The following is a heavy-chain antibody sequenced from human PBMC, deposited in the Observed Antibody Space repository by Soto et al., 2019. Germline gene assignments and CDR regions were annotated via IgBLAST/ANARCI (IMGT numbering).Heavy chain of an antibody. CDR3: ARDRVVATRTVNDY. J-gene: IGHJ4*02. D-gene: IGHD5-12*01. CDR2: INPDSGDT. Sequence: ASVKVSCKASGYTFTGYYLHWVRQAPGQGLEWMGWINPDSGDTNYAQKLQGRVTMTTDTSTSTAYMELRSLRSDDTAVYYCARDRVVATRTVNDYWGQGTPVTVSS. CDR1: GYTFTGYY. V-gene: IGHV1-2*02.